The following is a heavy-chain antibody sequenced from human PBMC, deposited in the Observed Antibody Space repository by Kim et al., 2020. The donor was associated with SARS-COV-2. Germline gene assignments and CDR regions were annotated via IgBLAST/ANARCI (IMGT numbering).Heavy chain of an antibody. Sequence: AQKFQGRVTMTEDTSTDTAYMELSSLRSEDTAVYYCATDTPMVRGVMGRDWGQGTLVTVSS. CDR3: ATDTPMVRGVMGRD. J-gene: IGHJ4*02. V-gene: IGHV1-24*01. D-gene: IGHD3-10*01.